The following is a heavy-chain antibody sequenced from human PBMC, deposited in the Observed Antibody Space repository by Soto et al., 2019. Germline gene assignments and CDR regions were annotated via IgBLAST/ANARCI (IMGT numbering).Heavy chain of an antibody. J-gene: IGHJ6*02. CDR2: ISSSSSYI. Sequence: VGSLRLSCAASGFTFSSYSMNWVRQAPGKGLEWVSSISSSSSYIYYADSVKGRFTISRDNAKNSLYLQMNSLRAEDTAVYYCARDPSSYYDFWSGYYAGGYYYGMDVWGQGTTVTVSS. V-gene: IGHV3-21*01. CDR3: ARDPSSYYDFWSGYYAGGYYYGMDV. CDR1: GFTFSSYS. D-gene: IGHD3-3*01.